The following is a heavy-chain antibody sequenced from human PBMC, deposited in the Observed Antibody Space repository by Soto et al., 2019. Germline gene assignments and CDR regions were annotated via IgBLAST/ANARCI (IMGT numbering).Heavy chain of an antibody. CDR2: ISSSGSTI. CDR1: GFTFSDYY. CDR3: ARDRGSRGYSYGYWFDY. J-gene: IGHJ4*02. V-gene: IGHV3-11*01. Sequence: GSLRLSCAASGFTFSDYYMSCIRQAPGKGLEWVSYISSSGSTIYYADSVKGRFTISRDNAKHSLYLQMNSLRAEDTAVYYCARDRGSRGYSYGYWFDYWGQGTLVTVSS. D-gene: IGHD5-18*01.